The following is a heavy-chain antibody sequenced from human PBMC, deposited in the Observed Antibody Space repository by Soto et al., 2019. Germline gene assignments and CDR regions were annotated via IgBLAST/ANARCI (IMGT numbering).Heavy chain of an antibody. CDR2: INHSGST. CDR3: ARRDLGYCSGGSCYLDV. D-gene: IGHD2-15*01. Sequence: SETLSLTCAVYGGSFSGYYWSWIRQPPGKGLEWIGEINHSGSTNYNPSLKSRVTISVDTSKNQFSLKLSSVTAADTAVYYCARRDLGYCSGGSCYLDVWGQGTTVTVSS. J-gene: IGHJ6*02. CDR1: GGSFSGYY. V-gene: IGHV4-34*01.